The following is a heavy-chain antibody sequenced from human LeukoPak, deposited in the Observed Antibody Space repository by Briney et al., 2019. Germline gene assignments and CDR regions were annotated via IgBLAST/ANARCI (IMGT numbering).Heavy chain of an antibody. CDR3: ARDDLDYGGNSDY. J-gene: IGHJ4*02. CDR1: GFSFSTYW. V-gene: IGHV3-7*01. Sequence: PGGSLRLSCAASGFSFSTYWMSWVRQAPGKGLEWVANIKHDGSEKYYVDSVKGRFTISRDNAKNSLYLQMNSLRAEDTAVYYCARDDLDYGGNSDYWGQGTLVTVSS. CDR2: IKHDGSEK. D-gene: IGHD4-23*01.